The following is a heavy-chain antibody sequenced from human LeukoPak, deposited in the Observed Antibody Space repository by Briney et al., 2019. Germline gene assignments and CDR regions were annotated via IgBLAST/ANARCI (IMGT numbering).Heavy chain of an antibody. CDR2: IYYSGST. V-gene: IGHV4-61*01. CDR1: GGSVSSGSYY. Sequence: PSETLSLTCTVSGGSVSSGSYYWSWIRQPPGKGLEWIGYIYYSGSTNYNPSLKSRVTISVDTSKNQFSLKLSSVTAADTAVYYCASNGYCSGGSCYWGHDYWGQGTLVTVSS. J-gene: IGHJ4*02. D-gene: IGHD2-15*01. CDR3: ASNGYCSGGSCYWGHDY.